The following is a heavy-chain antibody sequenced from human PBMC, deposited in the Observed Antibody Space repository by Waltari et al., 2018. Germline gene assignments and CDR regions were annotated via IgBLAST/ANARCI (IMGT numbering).Heavy chain of an antibody. CDR3: ARDCSGGSCYSGARWFDP. V-gene: IGHV1-18*01. J-gene: IGHJ5*02. CDR2: ISAYNGNT. Sequence: QVQLVQSGAEVKKPGASVKVSCKASGYTFTSYGIRWVRPATGQGLEWMGWISAYNGNTNYAQKLQGRVTMTTDTSTSTAYMELRSLRSDDTAVYYCARDCSGGSCYSGARWFDPWGQGTLVTVSS. D-gene: IGHD2-15*01. CDR1: GYTFTSYG.